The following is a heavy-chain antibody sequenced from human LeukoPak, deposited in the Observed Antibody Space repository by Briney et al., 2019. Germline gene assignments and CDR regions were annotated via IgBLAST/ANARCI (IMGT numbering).Heavy chain of an antibody. CDR3: ARFSNDHGVKFDY. J-gene: IGHJ4*02. V-gene: IGHV4-31*03. D-gene: IGHD4-17*01. Sequence: SETLSLTCTVSGGSISSGGYYWSWVRQHPEKGLEWIGYIYYSGTAYYNPSLKSRVTMSVDTSKNQFSLKLDSVTTADTAVYYCARFSNDHGVKFDYWGQGTLVTVSS. CDR2: IYYSGTA. CDR1: GGSISSGGYY.